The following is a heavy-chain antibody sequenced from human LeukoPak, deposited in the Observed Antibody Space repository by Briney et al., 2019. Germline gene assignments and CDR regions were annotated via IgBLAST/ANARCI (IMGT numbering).Heavy chain of an antibody. J-gene: IGHJ1*01. D-gene: IGHD3-9*01. CDR3: AKKYILTGYYSYFQH. CDR2: ISGSGGST. V-gene: IGHV3-23*01. CDR1: GFTFSSYA. Sequence: GGSLRLSCAASGFTFSSYAMSWVRQAPGKGLEWVSAISGSGGSTYYAGSVKGRFTISRDNSKNTLYLQMNSLRAEDTAVYYCAKKYILTGYYSYFQHWGQGTLVTVSS.